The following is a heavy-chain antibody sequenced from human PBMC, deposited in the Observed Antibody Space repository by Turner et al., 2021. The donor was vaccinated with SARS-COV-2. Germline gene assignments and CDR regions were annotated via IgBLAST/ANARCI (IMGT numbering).Heavy chain of an antibody. CDR1: VGSVIRYF. J-gene: IGHJ2*01. CDR2: MSQSGST. D-gene: IGHD3-22*01. Sequence: QVQLQASGPGLVKPSETLSLPCPFSVGSVIRYFWSWIRQSPGKGLEWVGHMSQSGSTTYNPSLKGRVIIERDTSKRQLSLALTSVTAADTAVYYCARLIFDSSAYGFRYFDLWGRGTPVTVSS. V-gene: IGHV4-4*09. CDR3: ARLIFDSSAYGFRYFDL.